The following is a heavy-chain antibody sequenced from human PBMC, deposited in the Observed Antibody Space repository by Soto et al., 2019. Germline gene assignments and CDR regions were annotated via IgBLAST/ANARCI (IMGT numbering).Heavy chain of an antibody. CDR3: ARGGVSRWFDP. CDR2: INHSGST. J-gene: IGHJ5*02. D-gene: IGHD6-13*01. Sequence: TLSLTCGVYGGSFSGYYWSWIRQPPGKGLEWIGEINHSGSTNYNPSLKSRVTISVDTSKNQFSLKLSSVTAADTAVYYCARGGVSRWFDPWGQGTLVTVSS. V-gene: IGHV4-34*01. CDR1: GGSFSGYY.